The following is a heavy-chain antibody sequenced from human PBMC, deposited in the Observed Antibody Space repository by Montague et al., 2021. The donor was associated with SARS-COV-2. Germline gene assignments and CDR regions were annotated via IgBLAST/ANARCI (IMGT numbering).Heavy chain of an antibody. V-gene: IGHV4-34*01. CDR2: ISHSGST. Sequence: SETLSLTCAVYGGSLSGYYWSWIRQPPGEGLEWIAEISHSGSTSYNPSPKSRVTISVDTSKNQFSLKLSSATAADTAVYYCARVPYRLLFVPRYYGMDVWGQGTTVTVSS. CDR3: ARVPYRLLFVPRYYGMDV. D-gene: IGHD2-2*01. CDR1: GGSLSGYY. J-gene: IGHJ6*02.